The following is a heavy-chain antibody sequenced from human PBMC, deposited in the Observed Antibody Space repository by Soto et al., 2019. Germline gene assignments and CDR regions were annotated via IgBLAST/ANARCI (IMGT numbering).Heavy chain of an antibody. J-gene: IGHJ4*02. D-gene: IGHD3-22*01. CDR3: AKTYYDSSGYYLYFDY. CDR2: TYYSGST. V-gene: IGHV4-59*01. Sequence: PSETLSLTCTVSGGSISSYYWSWIRQPPGKGLEWIGYTYYSGSTNYNPSLKSRVTISVDTSKNQFSLKLSSVTAADTAVYYCAKTYYDSSGYYLYFDYWGQGTLVTVSS. CDR1: GGSISSYY.